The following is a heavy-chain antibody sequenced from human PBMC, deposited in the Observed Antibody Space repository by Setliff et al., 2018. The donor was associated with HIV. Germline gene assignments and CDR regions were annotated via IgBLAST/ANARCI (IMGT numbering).Heavy chain of an antibody. Sequence: ASVKVSCKASGYTFIKYYTHWVRQAPGQGLEWMGIIDPSGGSTRYAQKFQGRVTMTRDTFTNTVYMELSSLRSEDTAVYYCGRDSSFGERPNWFDPWGQGTLVTVSS. CDR3: GRDSSFGERPNWFDP. J-gene: IGHJ5*02. CDR1: GYTFIKYY. V-gene: IGHV1-46*01. D-gene: IGHD3-10*01. CDR2: IDPSGGST.